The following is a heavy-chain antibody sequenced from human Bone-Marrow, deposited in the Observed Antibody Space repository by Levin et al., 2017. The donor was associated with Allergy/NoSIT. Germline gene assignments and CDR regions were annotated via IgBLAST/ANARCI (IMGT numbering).Heavy chain of an antibody. Sequence: SETLSLTCAIYGGSFSGYYWSLIRQPPGKGLEWIGEINHSGSTNYNPSLKSRVTISVDTSKNQFSLKLSSVTAADTAVYYCARFFLFGHLYKCFDPWGQGTLVIVSS. CDR1: GGSFSGYY. CDR2: INHSGST. J-gene: IGHJ5*02. D-gene: IGHD3-10*02. CDR3: ARFFLFGHLYKCFDP. V-gene: IGHV4-34*01.